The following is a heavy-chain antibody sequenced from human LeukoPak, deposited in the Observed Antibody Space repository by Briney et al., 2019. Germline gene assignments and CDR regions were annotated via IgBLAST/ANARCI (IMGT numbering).Heavy chain of an antibody. CDR2: IYYSGST. CDR3: ARANSGLDY. V-gene: IGHV4-59*01. CDR1: GGSITNYY. J-gene: IGHJ4*02. Sequence: SETLSLTCTVSGGSITNYYWSWIRQPPGKGLEWIGYIYYSGSTDYHPSLKSRVTISVDTSRNQFSLKLSSVTAADTAVYHCARANSGLDYWGQGAQVTVSS. D-gene: IGHD2-21*01.